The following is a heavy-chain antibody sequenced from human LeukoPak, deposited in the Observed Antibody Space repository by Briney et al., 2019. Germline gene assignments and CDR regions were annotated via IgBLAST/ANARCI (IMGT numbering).Heavy chain of an antibody. D-gene: IGHD6-19*01. V-gene: IGHV4-34*01. J-gene: IGHJ2*01. CDR3: ARGGIAVAGYYWYFDL. CDR1: GGSFSGYY. Sequence: KPSETLSLTCAVYGGSFSGYYWSWIRQPPGKGLEWIGEINHSGSTNYNPSLKSRVTISVDTSKNQFSLKLSSVTAADTAVYYCARGGIAVAGYYWYFDLWGRGTLVTVSS. CDR2: INHSGST.